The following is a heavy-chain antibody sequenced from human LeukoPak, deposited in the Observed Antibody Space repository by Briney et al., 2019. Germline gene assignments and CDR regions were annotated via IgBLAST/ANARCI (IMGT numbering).Heavy chain of an antibody. Sequence: GGSLRPSCAASGFTVSNAWMTWVRQAPGKGLEWVGRLKSKTDGGTTDYAAPVKGRFTISRDDSKNTLFLQMNSLKTEDTAVYYCSTCGSDRCGAFYRWGQGTVVTVSS. D-gene: IGHD5-12*01. CDR1: GFTVSNAW. J-gene: IGHJ3*02. V-gene: IGHV3-15*01. CDR2: LKSKTDGGTT. CDR3: STCGSDRCGAFYR.